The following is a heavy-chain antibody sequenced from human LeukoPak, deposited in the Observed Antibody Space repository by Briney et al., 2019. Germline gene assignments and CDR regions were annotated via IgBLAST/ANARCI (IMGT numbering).Heavy chain of an antibody. CDR1: GFTFSSYW. D-gene: IGHD3-10*02. CDR3: AELGITMIGGV. V-gene: IGHV3-7*01. J-gene: IGHJ6*04. CDR2: IKQDGSEK. Sequence: GGSLRLSCAASGFTFSSYWMSWVRQAPGKGLEWVANIKQDGSEKYYVDSVKGRFTISRDNSKNTLYLQMNSLRAEDTAVYYCAELGITMIGGVWGKGTTVTISS.